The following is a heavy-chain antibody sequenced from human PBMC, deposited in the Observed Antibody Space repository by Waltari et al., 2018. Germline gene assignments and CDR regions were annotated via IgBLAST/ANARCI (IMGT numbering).Heavy chain of an antibody. CDR3: VREDDFWNEFDY. CDR2: TINKGFSYTT. V-gene: IGHV3-72*01. J-gene: IGHJ4*02. Sequence: EVQLVESGGGLVQPGGSLRLSCAASGFTFSDHNMDWVRQAPGKGLEWVGRTINKGFSYTTHYAASVEGRFTISRDDSRNSLYLPMHSLKTDDTAVYYCVREDDFWNEFDYWGQGALVTVSS. CDR1: GFTFSDHN. D-gene: IGHD3-3*01.